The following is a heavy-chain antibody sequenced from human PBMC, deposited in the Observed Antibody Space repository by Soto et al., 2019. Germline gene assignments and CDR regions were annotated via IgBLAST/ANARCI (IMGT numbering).Heavy chain of an antibody. J-gene: IGHJ4*02. Sequence: EVQLLESGGGLVQPEGSLRLSCAASGFTFSSYAMSWVRQAPGKGLEWVSAIRGSGGSTYYADSGKGRFTISRDNSKNTLYLQMNSLSAEDTAVYYCAKDSLKNVYGDSLDYWGQGTLVTVSS. CDR3: AKDSLKNVYGDSLDY. D-gene: IGHD4-17*01. CDR1: GFTFSSYA. CDR2: IRGSGGST. V-gene: IGHV3-23*01.